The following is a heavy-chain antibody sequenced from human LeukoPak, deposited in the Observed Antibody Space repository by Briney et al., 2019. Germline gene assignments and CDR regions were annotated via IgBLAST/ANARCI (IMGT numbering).Heavy chain of an antibody. J-gene: IGHJ4*02. Sequence: SETLSLTCSVSGSSISSGHYWGWIRQPPGKGLEWIASIYHSGGRFETGSTHYSPSLKSRVTISVDTSKNQLFLMMTSVTAADTAVYYCARNYYYDSSGYYGASGIGYWGQGTLVTVSS. V-gene: IGHV4-38-2*02. CDR1: GSSISSGHY. CDR2: IYHSGGRFETGST. D-gene: IGHD3-22*01. CDR3: ARNYYYDSSGYYGASGIGY.